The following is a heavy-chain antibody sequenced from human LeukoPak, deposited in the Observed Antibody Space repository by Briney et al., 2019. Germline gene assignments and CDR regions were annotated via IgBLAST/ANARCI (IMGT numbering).Heavy chain of an antibody. D-gene: IGHD4-23*01. CDR2: INPNSGGT. V-gene: IGHV1-2*02. J-gene: IGHJ5*02. CDR1: GYTFTGYY. Sequence: ASVKVSCKASGYTFTGYYMHWVRQDPGQGLEWMGWINPNSGGTNYAQKFQGRVTMTRVTSIIPAYMELSRLRSDVTVVYYCAREKNTANTVVTPGWFDPWGQGTLVTVSS. CDR3: AREKNTANTVVTPGWFDP.